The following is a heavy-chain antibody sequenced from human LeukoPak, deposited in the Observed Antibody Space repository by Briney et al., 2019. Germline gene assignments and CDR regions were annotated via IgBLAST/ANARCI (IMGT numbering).Heavy chain of an antibody. J-gene: IGHJ4*02. D-gene: IGHD2-15*01. CDR1: GFTFSSYV. Sequence: PGGSLRLSCAASGFTFSSYVMSWVRQAPGKGLEWVSAISGSGGRTYYADSVKGRFAISRDNSKNTLYLQMNSLRAEDTAVYYCAKDLSYIGFDYWGQGTLVTVSS. V-gene: IGHV3-23*01. CDR2: ISGSGGRT. CDR3: AKDLSYIGFDY.